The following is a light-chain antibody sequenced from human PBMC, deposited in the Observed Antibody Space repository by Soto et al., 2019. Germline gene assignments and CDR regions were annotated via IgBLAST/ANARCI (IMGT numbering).Light chain of an antibody. J-gene: IGLJ1*01. V-gene: IGLV2-14*01. CDR1: STDIGAYNY. CDR3: NSYTTLSNRV. Sequence: QSVLTQPASVSGSPGQSITISCTVTSTDIGAYNYVSWHQRHPGKAPKLLIYGVTNRPSGVSNRFSGSKSGNTASLTISGLQAEDEANYYCNSYTTLSNRVFGTGTKVTVL. CDR2: GVT.